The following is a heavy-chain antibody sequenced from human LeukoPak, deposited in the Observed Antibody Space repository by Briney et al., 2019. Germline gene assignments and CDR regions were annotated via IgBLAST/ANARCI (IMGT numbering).Heavy chain of an antibody. CDR3: ARGYSYFDY. CDR2: ISYSGST. CDR1: GGSISSHY. D-gene: IGHD5-24*01. Sequence: SETLSLTCTVSGGSISSHYWIWIRQPPGKGLEWIGYISYSGSTNYNPSLKSRVTISVGTSKNQFSLKLSSVTAADTAVYYCARGYSYFDYWGQGTLVTVSS. J-gene: IGHJ4*02. V-gene: IGHV4-59*11.